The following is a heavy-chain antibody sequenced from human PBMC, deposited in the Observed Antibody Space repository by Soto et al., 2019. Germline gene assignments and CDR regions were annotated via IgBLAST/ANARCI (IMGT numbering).Heavy chain of an antibody. D-gene: IGHD2-15*01. J-gene: IGHJ4*02. CDR3: ARGGVGFSSVETCYPSPFGY. CDR2: IYYSGST. CDR1: GCSISNYY. Sequence: SETLSLTCTVTGCSISNYYWSWIRQPPGKGLEWIGYIYYSGSTNYNPSLKSRVAISVDTSKNQFSLKLSSVTAADTAVYYCARGGVGFSSVETCYPSPFGYWGQGTPVTVSS. V-gene: IGHV4-59*01.